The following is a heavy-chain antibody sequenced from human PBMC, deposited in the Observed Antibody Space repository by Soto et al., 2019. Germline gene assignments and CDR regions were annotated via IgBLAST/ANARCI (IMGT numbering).Heavy chain of an antibody. CDR2: MNPNSGNT. CDR3: AITRSGMVRGVMDFDS. J-gene: IGHJ3*02. CDR1: GYTFISYD. D-gene: IGHD3-10*01. Sequence: ASVKVSCKASGYTFISYDINWVRQATGQGPEWMGWMNPNSGNTGYARKFQGRVTMTRNTSISTAYMELSSLRSEDTAVYYCAITRSGMVRGVMDFDSWGQGTMVTVAS. V-gene: IGHV1-8*01.